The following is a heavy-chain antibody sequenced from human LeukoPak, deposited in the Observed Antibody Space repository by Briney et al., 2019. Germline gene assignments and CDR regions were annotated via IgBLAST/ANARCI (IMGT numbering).Heavy chain of an antibody. CDR3: ARGWCPHCHGMGD. J-gene: IGHJ6*04. V-gene: IGHV3-7*03. CDR1: EFTFSSYW. Sequence: GGSLRLSCKASEFTFSSYWMPWVGRAPGRGLGGVANIQQDGSEKYYVDSVRGRFTISRDNAENLLYLQMDSLRAEDTAVYFCARGWCPHCHGMGDWGKGTTVTVSS. CDR2: IQQDGSEK. D-gene: IGHD2-8*02.